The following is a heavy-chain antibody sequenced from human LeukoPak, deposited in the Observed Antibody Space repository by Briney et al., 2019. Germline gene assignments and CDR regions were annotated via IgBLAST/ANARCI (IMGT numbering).Heavy chain of an antibody. D-gene: IGHD3/OR15-3a*01. CDR1: GHSISSGYY. CDR2: IYHSGST. Sequence: PSETLSLTCTVSGHSISSGYYWGWIRQPPGKGLEWIGSIYHSGSTYYNPSLKSRVTISVDTSKNQFSLKLSSVTAADTAVYYCVREVNHYGLRRNSFDPWGQGLKVTVSS. J-gene: IGHJ5*02. V-gene: IGHV4-38-2*02. CDR3: VREVNHYGLRRNSFDP.